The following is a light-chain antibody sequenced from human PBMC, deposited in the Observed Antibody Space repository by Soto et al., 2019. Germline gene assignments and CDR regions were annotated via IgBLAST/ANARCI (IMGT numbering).Light chain of an antibody. J-gene: IGLJ2*01. V-gene: IGLV2-23*02. CDR3: CSYAGSRTLV. CDR2: EVS. Sequence: QSVLTQPASVSGSPGQSITISCTGTSSDVGSYNLVSWYQLHPGKAPKILIYEVSNRPSGVSNRFSGSKSGNTASLTISGLQAEDEADYYCCSYAGSRTLVFGGGTKLTVL. CDR1: SSDVGSYNL.